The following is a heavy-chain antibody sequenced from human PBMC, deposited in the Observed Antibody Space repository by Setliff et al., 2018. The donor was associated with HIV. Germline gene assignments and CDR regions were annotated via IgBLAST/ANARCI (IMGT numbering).Heavy chain of an antibody. J-gene: IGHJ6*03. V-gene: IGHV1-2*02. CDR1: GYTFINYG. CDR2: INPNSGGT. Sequence: ASVKVSCKTSGYTFINYGIHWVRQAPGQGLEWMGWINPNSGGTNYAQKFQGRVTMTRDTSISTAYMELNRLRSDDTAVYYCAKSYIAFLSTWYYFMDVWGKGTTVTVSS. D-gene: IGHD5-18*01. CDR3: AKSYIAFLSTWYYFMDV.